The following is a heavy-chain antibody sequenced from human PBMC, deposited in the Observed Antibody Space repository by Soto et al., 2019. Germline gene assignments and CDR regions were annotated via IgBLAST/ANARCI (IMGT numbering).Heavy chain of an antibody. J-gene: IGHJ6*02. CDR3: ARDLSSSWIYYYYYGMDV. Sequence: SVKVSCKASGGTFSSYAISWVRQAPGQGLEWMGGIIPIFGTANYAQKFQGRVTITADESTSTAYMELSSLRSEDTAVYYCARDLSSSWIYYYYYGMDVWGQGTTVTVSS. CDR1: GGTFSSYA. D-gene: IGHD6-13*01. V-gene: IGHV1-69*13. CDR2: IIPIFGTA.